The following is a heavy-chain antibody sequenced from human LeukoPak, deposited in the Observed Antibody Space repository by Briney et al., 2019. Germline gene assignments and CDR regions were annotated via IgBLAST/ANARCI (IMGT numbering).Heavy chain of an antibody. V-gene: IGHV4-61*08. D-gene: IGHD3-22*01. CDR2: IYYSGST. Sequence: PSETLSLTCTVSGGSISSGGYYWSWLRQHPGTGLEWIGYIYYSGSTNYNPSLKSRVTISVDTSKNQFSLKLSSVTAADTAVYYCARLAYYYDSSGYYGGGFDYWGQGTLVTVSS. J-gene: IGHJ4*02. CDR3: ARLAYYYDSSGYYGGGFDY. CDR1: GGSISSGGYY.